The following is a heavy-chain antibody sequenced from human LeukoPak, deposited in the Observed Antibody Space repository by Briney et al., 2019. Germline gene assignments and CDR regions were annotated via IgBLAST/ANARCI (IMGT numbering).Heavy chain of an antibody. J-gene: IGHJ4*02. D-gene: IGHD3-9*01. CDR3: SKWGDYDVLTGYYVSDF. CDR1: GFIFSNYA. Sequence: QTGGSLRLSCAASGFIFSNYAMYWVRQAPGKGLEWVSAISGRSGSTYYADSVKGRFTISRDSSKNTLYLQMNSLRADDTAVYYFSKWGDYDVLTGYYVSDFWGQGTLVTVSS. CDR2: ISGRSGST. V-gene: IGHV3-23*01.